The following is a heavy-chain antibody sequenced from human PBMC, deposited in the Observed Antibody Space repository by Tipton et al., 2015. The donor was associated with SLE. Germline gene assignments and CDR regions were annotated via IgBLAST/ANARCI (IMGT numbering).Heavy chain of an antibody. D-gene: IGHD1-26*01. J-gene: IGHJ6*03. V-gene: IGHV3-23*01. Sequence: GSLRLSCAASGFTFSSYAMSWVRQAPGEGLEWVSAISGSGGSTYYADSVKGRFTISRDNSKNTLYLQMNSLRAEDTAVYYCAREGGSYGGYMDVWGKGTTVTVSS. CDR1: GFTFSSYA. CDR3: AREGGSYGGYMDV. CDR2: ISGSGGST.